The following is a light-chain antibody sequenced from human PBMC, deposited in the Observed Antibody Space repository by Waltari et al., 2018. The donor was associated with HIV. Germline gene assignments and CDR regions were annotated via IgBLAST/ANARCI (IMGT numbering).Light chain of an antibody. CDR2: DVN. Sequence: HSALTQPRSVSGSPGQSVTISCTGTSRDSGAYDKVSWFQKFPGRAPKLLIFDVNKRPSGVPDRFSGFKSGDTASLTISGLQPDDESDYFCSSYGGVASYLIFGGGTTLTVL. J-gene: IGLJ2*01. CDR3: SSYGGVASYLI. V-gene: IGLV2-11*01. CDR1: SRDSGAYDK.